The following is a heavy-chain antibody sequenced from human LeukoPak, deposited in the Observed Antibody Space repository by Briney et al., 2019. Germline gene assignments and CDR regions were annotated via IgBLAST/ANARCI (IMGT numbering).Heavy chain of an antibody. CDR2: FDPEDGET. J-gene: IGHJ3*02. CDR3: ARVRSNWNDAHDAFDI. Sequence: ASVKVSCKVSGYTLTELSMHWVRQAPGKGLEWMGGFDPEDGETIYAQKFQGRVTITADKSTSTAYMELSSLRSEDTAVYYCARVRSNWNDAHDAFDIWGQGTMVTVSS. CDR1: GYTLTELS. V-gene: IGHV1-24*01. D-gene: IGHD1-20*01.